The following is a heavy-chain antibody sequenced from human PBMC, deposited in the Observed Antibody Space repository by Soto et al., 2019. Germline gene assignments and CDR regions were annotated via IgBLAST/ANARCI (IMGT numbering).Heavy chain of an antibody. CDR1: GYGFPTSA. V-gene: IGHV1-3*01. J-gene: IGHJ6*02. Sequence: QVQLVQSGHEVKEPGASVKVSCKSSGYGFPTSAVNWVRQAPGYGLEWMGWVKPANGNTRYSQKFQGRPSITRDTSANTLYMELTAFSFAETAVDFRAREGEPPNVWEHFFYALADWGQGTTVIVSS. CDR3: AREGEPPNVWEHFFYALAD. CDR2: VKPANGNT. D-gene: IGHD3-16*01.